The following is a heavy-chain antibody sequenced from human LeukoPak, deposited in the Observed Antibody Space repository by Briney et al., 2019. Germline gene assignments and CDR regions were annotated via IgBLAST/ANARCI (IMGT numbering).Heavy chain of an antibody. Sequence: PGGSLRLSCAASGFTFSSYWMSWVRQAPGKGLEWVANIKQDGSDKSYVDSVRGRFTVARDTAKNLLYLQMNNLRAEDTAVHYCARNGFVWASGIDYGWFDSWGQGTLVTVSS. CDR3: ARNGFVWASGIDYGWFDS. J-gene: IGHJ5*01. D-gene: IGHD4-17*01. CDR2: IKQDGSDK. V-gene: IGHV3-7*05. CDR1: GFTFSSYW.